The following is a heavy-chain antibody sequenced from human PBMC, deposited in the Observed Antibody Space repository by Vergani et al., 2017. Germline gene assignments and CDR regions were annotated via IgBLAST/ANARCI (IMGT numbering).Heavy chain of an antibody. CDR3: ARVSPGDNSGWEPFDD. V-gene: IGHV1-69*02. Sequence: QVHLEQSGTEVKKPGSSVKVSCKVSGDIFNNYTVTWVRQAPGQGLEWMGRIIPIIRLATSAQKFQDRVKITGDTSTNTVYMEMNKLRSEDTAVYYCARVSPGDNSGWEPFDDWGQGTLVTVSS. CDR2: IIPIIRLA. D-gene: IGHD6-19*01. CDR1: GDIFNNYT. J-gene: IGHJ4*02.